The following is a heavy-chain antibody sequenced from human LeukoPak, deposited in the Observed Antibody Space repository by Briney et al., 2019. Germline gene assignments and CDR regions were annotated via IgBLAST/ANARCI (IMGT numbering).Heavy chain of an antibody. D-gene: IGHD6-13*01. CDR1: GFTFSMYA. V-gene: IGHV3-23*01. J-gene: IGHJ4*02. Sequence: PGGSLRLSCVASGFTFSMYAMSWVRQAPGKRLEWVSGISGSGGSTHYADSVQGRFTVSRDNSKNTLYLQMINLRAEDTAVYYCAKRPGYSSSWFYFDYWGQGTLVTVSS. CDR2: ISGSGGST. CDR3: AKRPGYSSSWFYFDY.